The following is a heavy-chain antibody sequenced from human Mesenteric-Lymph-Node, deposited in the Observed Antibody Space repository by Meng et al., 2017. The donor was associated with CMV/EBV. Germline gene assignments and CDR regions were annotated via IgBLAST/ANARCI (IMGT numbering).Heavy chain of an antibody. CDR3: AKDLQWGRDGYNFPPYYYYYGMDV. J-gene: IGHJ6*02. CDR1: GFTFSNYG. V-gene: IGHV3-30*02. CDR2: IRYDGSNK. D-gene: IGHD5-24*01. Sequence: GESLKISCAASGFTFSNYGMHWVRQAPGKGLEWVAFIRYDGSNKYYADSVNGRFTISRDNSKNTLYLQMNSLRAEDTAVYYCAKDLQWGRDGYNFPPYYYYYGMDVWGQGTTVTVSS.